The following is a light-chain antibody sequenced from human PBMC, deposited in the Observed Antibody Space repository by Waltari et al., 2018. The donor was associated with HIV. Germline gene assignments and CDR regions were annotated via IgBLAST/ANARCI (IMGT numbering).Light chain of an antibody. CDR1: SSNIVLNT. CDR3: ATWDGSLNGPV. J-gene: IGLJ3*02. V-gene: IGLV1-44*01. Sequence: QSVLTQPPSASGTPGPRVTISCPGASSNIVLNTVTSYRQVPGTAPKLLIYTNDRRPSGVPDRFSGSKSGTSASLAISGLQSSDEGDYYCATWDGSLNGPVFGGGTKLTVL. CDR2: TND.